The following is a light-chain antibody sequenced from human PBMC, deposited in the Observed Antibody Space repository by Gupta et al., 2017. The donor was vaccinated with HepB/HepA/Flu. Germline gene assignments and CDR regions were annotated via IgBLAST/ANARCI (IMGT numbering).Light chain of an antibody. CDR2: TNN. J-gene: IGLJ1*01. V-gene: IGLV1-44*01. CDR1: SSNIGTNS. CDR3: STWDDVLTANV. Sequence: QSVLTQVPSASGTPGQTVTISCSGSSSNIGTNSVSWYQHFPGTAPKLLIHTNNERPSGVPDRFSGSKSGTSASLAVSGLQSDDEGFYYCSTWDDVLTANVFGTGTKATVL.